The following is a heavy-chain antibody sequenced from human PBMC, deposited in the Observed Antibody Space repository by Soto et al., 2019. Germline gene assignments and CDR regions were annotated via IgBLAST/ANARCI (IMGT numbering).Heavy chain of an antibody. CDR3: ARVGCSGGSCIDY. Sequence: EVQLVESGGGLGQPGGSLRLSCAVSGFTLSSYWMHWVRQVPGKGLVWVSRMNSDGSSTSYADSVKGRFTISRDNAKNTLYLQMNSLRAEDTGLYYCARVGCSGGSCIDYWGQGTLVTVTS. CDR2: MNSDGSST. J-gene: IGHJ4*02. D-gene: IGHD2-15*01. V-gene: IGHV3-74*01. CDR1: GFTLSSYW.